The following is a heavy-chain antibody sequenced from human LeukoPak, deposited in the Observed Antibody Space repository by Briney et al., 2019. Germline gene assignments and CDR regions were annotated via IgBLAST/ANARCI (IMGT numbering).Heavy chain of an antibody. CDR1: GFTFSSYS. Sequence: GGSLRLSCAASGFTFSSYSMNWVRQAPGKGLEWVSSISSSSSYIYYADSVKGRFTISRDNAKNSLYLQMNSLRAEDTAVYYCARDSSGYYYYYYGMDVWGQGTTVTVSS. CDR2: ISSSSSYI. V-gene: IGHV3-21*01. D-gene: IGHD3-22*01. CDR3: ARDSSGYYYYYYGMDV. J-gene: IGHJ6*02.